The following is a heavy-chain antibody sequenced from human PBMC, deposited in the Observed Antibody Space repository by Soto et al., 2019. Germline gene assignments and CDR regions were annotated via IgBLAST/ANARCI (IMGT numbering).Heavy chain of an antibody. J-gene: IGHJ4*02. V-gene: IGHV1-69*08. CDR2: SIPILGTA. CDR1: GGTFSIYT. CDR3: ARDRGAAAAFDY. D-gene: IGHD6-13*01. Sequence: SVKVSCKASGGTFSIYTISWVRQAPGQGPEWMGRSIPILGTANYAQKFQGRVTITADKSTSTAYMELNSLRAEDTAVYYCARDRGAAAAFDYWGQGTLVTVSS.